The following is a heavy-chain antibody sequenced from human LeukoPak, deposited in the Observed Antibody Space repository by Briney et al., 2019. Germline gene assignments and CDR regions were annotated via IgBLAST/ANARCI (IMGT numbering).Heavy chain of an antibody. V-gene: IGHV3-23*01. Sequence: GGSLRLSCAASGFTFSSYGMSWVRQAPGKGLEWVSAISGSGGSTYYADSVKGRFTISRDNSKNTLYLQMNSLRAEDTAVYYCVAYYDILTGYKYWGQGTLVTVSS. CDR3: VAYYDILTGYKY. J-gene: IGHJ4*02. D-gene: IGHD3-9*01. CDR2: ISGSGGST. CDR1: GFTFSSYG.